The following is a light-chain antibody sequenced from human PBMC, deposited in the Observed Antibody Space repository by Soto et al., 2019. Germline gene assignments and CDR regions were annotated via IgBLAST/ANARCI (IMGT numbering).Light chain of an antibody. CDR1: QSVSSN. Sequence: EIVLTQSPATLSVSPGERATLSCRASQSVSSNLAWYQQKPGQAPRLLMYGASTRATGFPARFSGSGSGTEFTLTISSLQSEDFAVYYCQQYNSWPETFGQGTKVDIK. J-gene: IGKJ1*01. V-gene: IGKV3-15*01. CDR3: QQYNSWPET. CDR2: GAS.